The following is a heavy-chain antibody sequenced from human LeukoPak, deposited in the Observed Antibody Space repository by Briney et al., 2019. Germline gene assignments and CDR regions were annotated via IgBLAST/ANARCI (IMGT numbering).Heavy chain of an antibody. J-gene: IGHJ4*02. CDR1: GFTFSSYG. CDR2: IRYDGSNK. D-gene: IGHD1-26*01. CDR3: ARGSGNYYYSYLDY. V-gene: IGHV3-30*02. Sequence: PGGSLRLSCAASGFTFSSYGMHWVRQAPGKGLEWVAFIRYDGSNKYYADSVKGRFTISRDNAKKSLYLQMNSLRVEDTAVYYCARGSGNYYYSYLDYWGQGALVTVSS.